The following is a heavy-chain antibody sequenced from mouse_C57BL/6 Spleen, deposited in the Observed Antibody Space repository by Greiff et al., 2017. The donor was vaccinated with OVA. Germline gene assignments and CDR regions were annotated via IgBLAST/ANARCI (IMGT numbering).Heavy chain of an antibody. J-gene: IGHJ1*03. CDR2: IWGVGST. V-gene: IGHV2-6*01. D-gene: IGHD4-1*01. CDR3: ARNWDGYFDV. Sequence: VQLVESVPGLVAPSQSLSITCPVSGFSLTSSGVAWVRPSPVKVLSLLVVIWGVGSTNYNSALKSRLSISKDNSKSQVFLKMNSLQTDDTAMYYCARNWDGYFDVWGTGTTGTVSS. CDR1: GFSLTSSG.